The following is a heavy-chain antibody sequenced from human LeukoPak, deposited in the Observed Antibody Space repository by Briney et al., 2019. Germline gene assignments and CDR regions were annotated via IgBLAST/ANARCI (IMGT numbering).Heavy chain of an antibody. D-gene: IGHD4-11*01. J-gene: IGHJ4*02. V-gene: IGHV3-21*01. CDR1: GFTFSGYS. CDR2: ISSSSSYI. CDR3: ARDQDYPGRYFDY. Sequence: PGGSLRLSCAASGFTFSGYSMNWVRQAPGKGLEWVSSISSSSSYIYCADSVKGRFTISRDNAKNSLYLQMNSLRAEDTAVYYCARDQDYPGRYFDYWGQGTLVTVSS.